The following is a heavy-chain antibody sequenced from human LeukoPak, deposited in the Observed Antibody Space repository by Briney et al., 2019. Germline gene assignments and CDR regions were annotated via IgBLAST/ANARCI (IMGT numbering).Heavy chain of an antibody. Sequence: SSETLSLTCTVSGGSISSYYWSWIRQPPGKGLEWIGYIYYSGSTNYNPSLKSRVTISVDTSKNQFSLKLSSVTAADTAVYYCARDLGGYSGYGHNWFDPWGQGTLVTVSS. J-gene: IGHJ5*02. CDR3: ARDLGGYSGYGHNWFDP. D-gene: IGHD5-12*01. V-gene: IGHV4-59*01. CDR2: IYYSGST. CDR1: GGSISSYY.